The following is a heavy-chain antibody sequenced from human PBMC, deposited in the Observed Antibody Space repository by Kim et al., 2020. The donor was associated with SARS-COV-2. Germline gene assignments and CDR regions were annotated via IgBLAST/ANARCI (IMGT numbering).Heavy chain of an antibody. V-gene: IGHV3-48*03. Sequence: GGSLRLSCAASGFTFSSYEMNWVRQAPGKGLEWVSYISSSGSTIYYADSVKGRFTISRDNAKNSLYLQMNSLRAEDTAVYYCATLTGSYDYVWGSYSPRGYFDYWGQGTLVTVSS. CDR2: ISSSGSTI. J-gene: IGHJ4*02. D-gene: IGHD3-16*01. CDR1: GFTFSSYE. CDR3: ATLTGSYDYVWGSYSPRGYFDY.